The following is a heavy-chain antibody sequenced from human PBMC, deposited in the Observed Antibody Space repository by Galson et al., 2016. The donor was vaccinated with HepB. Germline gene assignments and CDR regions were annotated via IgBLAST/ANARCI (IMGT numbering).Heavy chain of an antibody. D-gene: IGHD3-22*01. J-gene: IGHJ3*02. CDR1: GLTFNSYW. CDR3: EGYSDPFDI. V-gene: IGHV3-7*03. Sequence: SLRLSCAASGLTFNSYWMSWVRQAPGEGLEWVANIKEDGSEKYYVDSVKGRFTTSRDNAKNSVYLQMNNLRAEDTAIYYCEGYSDPFDIWGQGTMVTVSS. CDR2: IKEDGSEK.